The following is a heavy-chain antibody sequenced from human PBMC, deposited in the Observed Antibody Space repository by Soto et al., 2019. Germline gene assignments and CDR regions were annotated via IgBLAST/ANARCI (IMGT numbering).Heavy chain of an antibody. V-gene: IGHV4-4*07. CDR1: GASISGFY. D-gene: IGHD1-1*01. J-gene: IGHJ5*02. CDR2: IYATGTT. CDR3: VRDGTKTLRDWFDP. Sequence: SETLSLTCTVSGASISGFYWSWIRKSAGKGLEWIGRIYATGTTDFNPSLKSRVMMSVDTSKKQFSLKLRSVTAADTAVYYCVRDGTKTLRDWFDPWGQGISVTVSS.